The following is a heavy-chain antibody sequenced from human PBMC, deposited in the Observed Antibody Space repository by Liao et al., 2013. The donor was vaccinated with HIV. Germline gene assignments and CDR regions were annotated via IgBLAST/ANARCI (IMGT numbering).Heavy chain of an antibody. CDR3: ARGTTVKGGEH. J-gene: IGHJ4*02. D-gene: IGHD4-11*01. Sequence: QVQLQQWGAGLLKPSETLSLTCAVYGGSFSGYYWSWIRQPPGKGWSGLGKSILVEAPTTTLLKSRVTISVDTSKNQFSLKLSSVTAADTAVYYCARGTTVKGGEHWGQGTLVTVSS. V-gene: IGHV4-34*01. CDR1: GGSFSGYY. CDR2: SILVEAP.